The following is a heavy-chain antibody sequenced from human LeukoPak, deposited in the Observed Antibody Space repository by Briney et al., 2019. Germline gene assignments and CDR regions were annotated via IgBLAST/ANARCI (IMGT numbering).Heavy chain of an antibody. J-gene: IGHJ6*03. CDR2: VHSGGTT. D-gene: IGHD6-25*01. CDR3: AREYAAGYSRGYEHYFYYMDV. Sequence: SENLSLTCTVSGGSIINNYWAWIRQPAGNGLEWIGRVHSGGTTNYNPSFRSRVTMSVNTSKNQVSLILSSVTAADTAVYFWAREYAAGYSRGYEHYFYYMDVWGKGTTVTVSS. CDR1: GGSIINNY. V-gene: IGHV4-4*07.